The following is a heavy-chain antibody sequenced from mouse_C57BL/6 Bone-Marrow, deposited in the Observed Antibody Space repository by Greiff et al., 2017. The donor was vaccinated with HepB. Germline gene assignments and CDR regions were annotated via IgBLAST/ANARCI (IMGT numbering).Heavy chain of an antibody. V-gene: IGHV1-82*01. CDR2: IYPGDGDT. CDR1: GYAFSSSW. D-gene: IGHD1-1*01. J-gene: IGHJ3*01. CDR3: ARVYYGSSMGFAY. Sequence: VHLVESGPELVKPGASVKSSCKASGYAFSSSWMNWVKQRPGKGLEWIGRIYPGDGDTNYNGKFKGKATLTADKSSSTAYMQLSSLTSEDSAVYFCARVYYGSSMGFAYWGQGTLVTVSA.